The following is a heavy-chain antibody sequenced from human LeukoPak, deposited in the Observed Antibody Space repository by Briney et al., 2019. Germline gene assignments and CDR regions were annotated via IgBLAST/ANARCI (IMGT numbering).Heavy chain of an antibody. D-gene: IGHD3-22*01. V-gene: IGHV3-30-3*01. CDR3: ASNYDSSGPVRFDP. CDR1: GFTFSSYA. J-gene: IGHJ5*02. Sequence: GGSLRLSCAASGFTFSSYAMHWVRQAPGKGLERVAVISYDGSNKYYADSVKGRFTISRDNSKNTLYLQMNSLRAEDTAVYYCASNYDSSGPVRFDPWGQGTLVTVSS. CDR2: ISYDGSNK.